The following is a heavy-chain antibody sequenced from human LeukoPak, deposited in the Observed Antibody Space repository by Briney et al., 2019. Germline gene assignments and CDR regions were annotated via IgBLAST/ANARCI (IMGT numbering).Heavy chain of an antibody. CDR1: GFTFRDHY. V-gene: IGHV3-11*01. J-gene: IGHJ6*02. D-gene: IGHD3-16*01. CDR2: ISSRGTTI. Sequence: GGSLRLSCAASGFTFRDHYMTWIRQSPGKGLEWVSSISSRGTTIYYADSVKGRFTFSRDNAHNSLYLQMTSLRAEDTAVYYCARDASLYDYISYMDVWGQGTTVIVSS. CDR3: ARDASLYDYISYMDV.